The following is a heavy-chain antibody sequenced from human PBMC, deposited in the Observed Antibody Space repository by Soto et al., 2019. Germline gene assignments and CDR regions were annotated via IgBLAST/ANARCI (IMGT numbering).Heavy chain of an antibody. CDR3: ARVYQYYDFWSGSAFDY. Sequence: PSETLSLTCAVSGGSISSSNWWSWVRQPPGKGLEWIGEIYHSGSTNYNPSLKSRVTISVDKSKNQFSLKLSSVTAADTAVYYCARVYQYYDFWSGSAFDYWGQGTLVTVSS. CDR2: IYHSGST. CDR1: GGSISSSNW. V-gene: IGHV4-4*02. J-gene: IGHJ4*02. D-gene: IGHD3-3*01.